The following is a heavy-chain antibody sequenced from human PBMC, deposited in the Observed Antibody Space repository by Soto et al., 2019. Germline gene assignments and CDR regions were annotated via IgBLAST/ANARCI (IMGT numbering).Heavy chain of an antibody. CDR2: IYPGDSDT. Sequence: PGESLKISCKGSGYSFTSYWIGWVRQMPGKGLEWMGIIYPGDSDTRYSPSFQGQDTISADKSISTAYLQWSSLKASDTAIYYCARTAAAGKYYYGVDVWGQGTTVTVSS. D-gene: IGHD6-13*01. CDR1: GYSFTSYW. J-gene: IGHJ6*02. CDR3: ARTAAAGKYYYGVDV. V-gene: IGHV5-51*01.